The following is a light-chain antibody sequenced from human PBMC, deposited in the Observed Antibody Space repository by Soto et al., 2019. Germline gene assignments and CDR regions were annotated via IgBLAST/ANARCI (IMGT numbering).Light chain of an antibody. CDR1: SSDVGDYNY. CDR2: DVN. J-gene: IGLJ2*01. V-gene: IGLV2-11*01. CDR3: SSYAGRYSVV. Sequence: QSALTQPRSVSGSPGQSVTISCTGTSSDVGDYNYVSWYQQHPGKAPKLMIYDVNKRPSGVPDRFSGSKSGNTASLTISGLQAEDEADYYFSSYAGRYSVVFGGGTKLTVL.